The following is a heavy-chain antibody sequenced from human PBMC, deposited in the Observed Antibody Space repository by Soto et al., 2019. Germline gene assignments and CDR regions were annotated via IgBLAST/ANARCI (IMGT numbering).Heavy chain of an antibody. CDR3: ARLIDGNAFDI. J-gene: IGHJ3*02. V-gene: IGHV4-30-4*01. D-gene: IGHD2-15*01. CDR2: IYFSGST. CDR1: GGSISSGDYY. Sequence: QVQLQESGPGLVKPSQTLSLTCTVSGGSISSGDYYWSWIRQPPGKGLEWIGYIYFSGSTYYNPSLNSRVTISVDTSKNQCSLKLSSVTAADTAVYYCARLIDGNAFDIWGQGTMVTVSS.